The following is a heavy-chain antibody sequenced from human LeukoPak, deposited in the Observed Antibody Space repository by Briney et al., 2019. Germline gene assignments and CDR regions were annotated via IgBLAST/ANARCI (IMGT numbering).Heavy chain of an antibody. Sequence: GGSLRLSCAASGFTFSGSAMHWVRQASGKGLEWVGRIRSKANSYATAYAASVKGRLTISRDDSKNTAYLQMNSLKTEDTAVYYCTRFRGRVGAISWAAFDIWGQGTMVTVSS. CDR2: IRSKANSYAT. D-gene: IGHD1-26*01. CDR3: TRFRGRVGAISWAAFDI. CDR1: GFTFSGSA. J-gene: IGHJ3*02. V-gene: IGHV3-73*01.